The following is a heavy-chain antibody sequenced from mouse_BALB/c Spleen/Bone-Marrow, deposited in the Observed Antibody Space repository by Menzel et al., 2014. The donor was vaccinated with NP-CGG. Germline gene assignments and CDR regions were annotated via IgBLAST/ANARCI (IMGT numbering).Heavy chain of an antibody. V-gene: IGHV4-1*02. CDR1: GFDFSRYW. CDR3: ARNYYYGYVAY. J-gene: IGHJ3*01. D-gene: IGHD1-2*01. Sequence: EVHLVESGGGLVQPGGSLKLSCAASGFDFSRYWMTWVRQAPGKGLEWIGEINPASSTINYTPSLKDKFIISGDNAKNTLYLQMSKVRSEDTALYYCARNYYYGYVAYWGQGTLVTVSA. CDR2: INPASSTI.